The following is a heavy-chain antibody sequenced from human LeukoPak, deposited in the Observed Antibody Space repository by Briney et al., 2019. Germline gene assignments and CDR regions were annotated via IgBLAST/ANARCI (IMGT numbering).Heavy chain of an antibody. Sequence: ASVKVSCKASGGTFSSYAISWVRQAPGQGLEWMGGIIPIFGTANYAQKFQGRVTITAGESTSTAYMELSSLRSEDTAVYYCARAPYDSDVQIGFYYYYMDVWGKGTTVTVSS. D-gene: IGHD3-22*01. CDR3: ARAPYDSDVQIGFYYYYMDV. CDR1: GGTFSSYA. V-gene: IGHV1-69*01. CDR2: IIPIFGTA. J-gene: IGHJ6*03.